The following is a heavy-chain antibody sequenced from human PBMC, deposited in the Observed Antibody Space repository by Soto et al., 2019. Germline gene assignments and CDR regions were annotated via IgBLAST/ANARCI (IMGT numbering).Heavy chain of an antibody. D-gene: IGHD6-6*01. CDR3: ARYSSSSLMGDYNWFDP. J-gene: IGHJ5*02. CDR2: IYHSGST. Sequence: SETLSVTCAVSGGSISSGGYSWCWIRQAPGKGLEWIGYIYHSGSTYYNPSLKSRVTISVDRSKNQFSLKLSSVTAADTAVYYCARYSSSSLMGDYNWFDPWGQGTLVTVS. V-gene: IGHV4-30-2*01. CDR1: GGSISSGGYS.